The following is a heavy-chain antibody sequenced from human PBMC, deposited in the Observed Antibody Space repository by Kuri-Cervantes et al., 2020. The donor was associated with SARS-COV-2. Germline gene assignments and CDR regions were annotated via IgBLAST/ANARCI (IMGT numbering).Heavy chain of an antibody. V-gene: IGHV1-8*01. CDR3: ARRFYGSSWHNYYYYGMDV. Sequence: ASVKVSCKASGYTFTSYDINWVRQATGQGLEWMGWMNPNSGNTGYAQKFQGRVTMTRNTSISTAYMELSSLRSEDTAVYYCARRFYGSSWHNYYYYGMDVWGQGTTVTVSS. CDR2: MNPNSGNT. J-gene: IGHJ6*01. D-gene: IGHD6-13*01. CDR1: GYTFTSYD.